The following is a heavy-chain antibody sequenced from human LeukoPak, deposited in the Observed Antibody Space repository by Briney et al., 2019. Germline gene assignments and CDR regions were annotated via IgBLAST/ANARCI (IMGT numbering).Heavy chain of an antibody. D-gene: IGHD1-26*01. Sequence: GASVKVSCKASGYTFTDFGISWVRQAPGQGLEWMGWISAYNGNTIYAQKPQGRVSMSTDTSTSTAYMELRSLRSDDTALYYCVRDLGEWEVLRGIFYDYWGQGTLVTVSS. V-gene: IGHV1-18*01. CDR2: ISAYNGNT. J-gene: IGHJ4*02. CDR1: GYTFTDFG. CDR3: VRDLGEWEVLRGIFYDY.